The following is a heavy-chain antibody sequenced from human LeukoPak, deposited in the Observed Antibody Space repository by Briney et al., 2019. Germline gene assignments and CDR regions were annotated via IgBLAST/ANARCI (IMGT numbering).Heavy chain of an antibody. CDR3: ARDGSYGDYVEGIFDY. Sequence: GGSLRLSCAASGFTFSSYSMNWVRQAAGKRLESVSSISSSSSYIYYADSVKGRFTISRDNAKTSLYLQMNSLRAEDTAVYYCARDGSYGDYVEGIFDYWGQGTLVTVSS. CDR1: GFTFSSYS. CDR2: ISSSSSYI. D-gene: IGHD4-17*01. J-gene: IGHJ4*02. V-gene: IGHV3-21*01.